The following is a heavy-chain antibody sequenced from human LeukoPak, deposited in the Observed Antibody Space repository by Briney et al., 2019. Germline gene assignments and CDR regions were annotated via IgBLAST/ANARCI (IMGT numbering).Heavy chain of an antibody. CDR1: GFTFDDYA. Sequence: GGSLRLSCAASGFTFDDYAMLWVRQAPGKGLVWVSRINSDGSSTNYADSVKGRFTISRDNAKNTLYLQMNRLRAEDTAVYYCARVRGYNYGYNYWGQGTLVTVSS. J-gene: IGHJ4*02. CDR3: ARVRGYNYGYNY. D-gene: IGHD5-18*01. CDR2: INSDGSST. V-gene: IGHV3-74*01.